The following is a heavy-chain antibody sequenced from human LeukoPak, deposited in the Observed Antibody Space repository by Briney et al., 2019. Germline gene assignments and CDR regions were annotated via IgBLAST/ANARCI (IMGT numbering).Heavy chain of an antibody. V-gene: IGHV3-23*01. Sequence: TGGSLRLSCAVSGFTFNTYVMSWVRQAPGKGLEWVSAISGSGGGTYYVASVKGRFTISRDNSKNTLYLQMNSLRAEDTAVYYCATVYSSSPLRPMGVWGQGTTVTVSS. J-gene: IGHJ6*02. CDR2: ISGSGGGT. CDR3: ATVYSSSPLRPMGV. D-gene: IGHD2-2*01. CDR1: GFTFNTYV.